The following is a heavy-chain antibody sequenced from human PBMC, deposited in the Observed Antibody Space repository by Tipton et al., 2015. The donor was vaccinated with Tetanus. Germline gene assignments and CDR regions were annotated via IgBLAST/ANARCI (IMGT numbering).Heavy chain of an antibody. CDR2: IFHSGST. CDR1: GGSMSNNY. CDR3: ARRSYCSSCRCFDAFDL. V-gene: IGHV4-59*01. Sequence: TLSLTCTVSGGSMSNNYWSWIRQPPGKGLEWIAYIFHSGSTNYSPSLKSRVAISMDTSKNQISLKLSSVTAADTAVYYCARRSYCSSCRCFDAFDLWGQGTMVPVSS. J-gene: IGHJ3*01. D-gene: IGHD2-2*01.